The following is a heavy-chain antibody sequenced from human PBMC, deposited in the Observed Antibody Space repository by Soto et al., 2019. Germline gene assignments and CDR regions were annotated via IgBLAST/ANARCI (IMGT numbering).Heavy chain of an antibody. D-gene: IGHD6-25*01. Sequence: GASVKVSCKASGYTFTDYHIHWVRQAPGQGLDFMGWINANNGGAGSAQQFQGRVTVTRDTSITTVYMELSNLRSDDTAVYYCAREGGSETLQPSYNWFDTWGQGTLVTVSS. CDR3: AREGGSETLQPSYNWFDT. CDR1: GYTFTDYH. V-gene: IGHV1-2*02. J-gene: IGHJ5*02. CDR2: INANNGGA.